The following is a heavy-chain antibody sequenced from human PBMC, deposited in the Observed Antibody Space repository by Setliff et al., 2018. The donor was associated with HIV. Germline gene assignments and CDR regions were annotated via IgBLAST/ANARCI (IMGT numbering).Heavy chain of an antibody. CDR2: INPNSGGT. CDR3: ARHMEYYYYYMDV. V-gene: IGHV1-2*02. J-gene: IGHJ6*03. Sequence: ASVKVSCKASGYTFTGYYMHWVRQAPGQGLEWMGWINPNSGGTNYAQKFQGRVTMTRDTSISTAYMELSRLRSDDTAVYYCARHMEYYYYYMDVWGEGTTVTVS. CDR1: GYTFTGYY. D-gene: IGHD1-1*01.